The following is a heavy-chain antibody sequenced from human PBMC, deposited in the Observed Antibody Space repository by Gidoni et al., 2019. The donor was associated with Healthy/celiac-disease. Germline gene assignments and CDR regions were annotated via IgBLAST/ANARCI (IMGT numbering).Heavy chain of an antibody. CDR2: ISGSGGST. CDR3: EKGIV. Sequence: EVQLVESGGGLVQPGGSLRLSCAASGFPFSSYAMRWVRQAPGKGLVWVSAISGSGGSTYYADSVKGLFTISRDNSKNTLYLQMNSLRAEDTAVYYCEKGIVWGQGTMVTVSS. V-gene: IGHV3-23*04. D-gene: IGHD2-15*01. J-gene: IGHJ3*01. CDR1: GFPFSSYA.